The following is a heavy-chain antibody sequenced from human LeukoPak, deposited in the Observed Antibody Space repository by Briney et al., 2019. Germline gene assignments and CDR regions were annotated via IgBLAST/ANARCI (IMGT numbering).Heavy chain of an antibody. V-gene: IGHV3-30*01. CDR3: ARDSARYGDHGYFQH. D-gene: IGHD4-17*01. CDR2: ISYDASKN. Sequence: PGRSLRLSCAASGFTFSSYAMHWVRQAPGKGLEWVAVISYDASKNYYADSVKGQFTISRDNSKNTLYLQMNSLRAEDTAVYYCARDSARYGDHGYFQHWGQGTLVTVSS. CDR1: GFTFSSYA. J-gene: IGHJ1*01.